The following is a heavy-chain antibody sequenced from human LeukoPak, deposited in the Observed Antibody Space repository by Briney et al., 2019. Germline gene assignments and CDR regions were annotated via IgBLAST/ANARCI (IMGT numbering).Heavy chain of an antibody. CDR2: INPSGGST. J-gene: IGHJ6*03. V-gene: IGHV1-46*01. Sequence: APVKVSCKASGYTFTSYYMHWVRQAPGQGLEWMGIINPSGGSTSYAQKFQGRVTMTRDMSISTAYMELSRLRSDDTAVYYCARDPYVLTTVTTGGYYYMDVWGKGTTVTVSS. CDR3: ARDPYVLTTVTTGGYYYMDV. D-gene: IGHD4-17*01. CDR1: GYTFTSYY.